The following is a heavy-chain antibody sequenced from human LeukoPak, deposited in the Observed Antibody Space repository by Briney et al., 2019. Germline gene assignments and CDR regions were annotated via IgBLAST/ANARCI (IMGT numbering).Heavy chain of an antibody. CDR2: IYFSGST. D-gene: IGHD2-15*01. CDR1: GGSISSSSYY. CDR3: ARHVRISPAYYMDV. Sequence: SETLSLTCTVSGGSISSSSYYWGWIRQPPGKGLEWIGSIYFSGSTYYNPSLKSRVTISVDTSKNQFSLKLSSVTAADTAVYYCARHVRISPAYYMDVWGKGTTVTVSS. V-gene: IGHV4-39*01. J-gene: IGHJ6*03.